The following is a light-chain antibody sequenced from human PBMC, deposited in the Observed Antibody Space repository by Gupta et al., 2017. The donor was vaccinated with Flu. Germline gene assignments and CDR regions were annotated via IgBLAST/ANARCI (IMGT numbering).Light chain of an antibody. J-gene: IGKJ2*01. CDR2: DAS. Sequence: DIQMTPSPSSLSASVGDRVTITCQASQDISNSLNWYQQKPGKAPKLLIYDASNLETGVPSRFSGSGSGTDFTFTISSLQPEDIATYYCQQYYNLGYTFGQGTKLEIK. CDR1: QDISNS. CDR3: QQYYNLGYT. V-gene: IGKV1-33*01.